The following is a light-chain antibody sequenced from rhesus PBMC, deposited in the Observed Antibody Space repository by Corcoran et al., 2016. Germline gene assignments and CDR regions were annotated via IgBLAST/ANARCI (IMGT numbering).Light chain of an antibody. J-gene: IGKJ4*01. CDR2: AAS. Sequence: DIQMTQSPSSLSASVGDTVTITCQASQGISKNVAWYQQKPGKVPKPLINAASTLKSGVPSRVSGSGSGTDFTLTISSLQPEDFATYSCQHVYGITFGGGTKVELK. CDR1: QGISKN. CDR3: QHVYGIT. V-gene: IGKV1S17*01.